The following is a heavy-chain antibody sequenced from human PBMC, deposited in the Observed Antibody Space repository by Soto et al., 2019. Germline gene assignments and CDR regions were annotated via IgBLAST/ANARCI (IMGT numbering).Heavy chain of an antibody. V-gene: IGHV4-39*02. CDR3: AREIVARGGSVY. CDR2: IYNSGTT. J-gene: IGHJ4*02. Sequence: PSETLSLTCTVSGGPISSYYWGWIRQPPGKGLEWIGSIYNSGTTHYNPSLKSRVIISVDTSKNQFSLKLSSVTAADTAVYYCAREIVARGGSVYWGQGTLVTVSS. D-gene: IGHD6-6*01. CDR1: GGPISSYY.